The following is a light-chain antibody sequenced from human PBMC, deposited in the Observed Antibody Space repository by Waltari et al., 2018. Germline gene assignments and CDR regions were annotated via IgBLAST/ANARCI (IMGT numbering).Light chain of an antibody. Sequence: SYVLTQAPSVSVAPGKTATITCGGNNIGGRRVPWYRQKPGQAPAVGMYDDSDRPSGIPERFSGANAGNTATLTISRVEAGDEADYYCQVWDSGSRDRHVVFGGGTKLTVL. CDR1: NIGGRR. J-gene: IGLJ2*01. V-gene: IGLV3-21*04. CDR2: DDS. CDR3: QVWDSGSRDRHVV.